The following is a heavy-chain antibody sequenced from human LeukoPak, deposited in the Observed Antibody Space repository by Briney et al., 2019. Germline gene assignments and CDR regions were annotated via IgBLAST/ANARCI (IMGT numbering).Heavy chain of an antibody. V-gene: IGHV3-74*01. CDR2: INRDGSST. Sequence: HTGGSLILSCAASRFTFSSYWMHWVRQAPGKGLVWVSRINRDGSSTSYADSVKSRFTISRDNARNTLYLQMNSLRAEDTAVYYCAPTPSRPIDYWGQGTLVTVSS. CDR3: APTPSRPIDY. D-gene: IGHD6-6*01. CDR1: RFTFSSYW. J-gene: IGHJ4*02.